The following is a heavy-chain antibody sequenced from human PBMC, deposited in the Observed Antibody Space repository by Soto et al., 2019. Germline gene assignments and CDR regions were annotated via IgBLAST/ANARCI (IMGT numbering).Heavy chain of an antibody. D-gene: IGHD3-10*01. Sequence: LSLTCALYGGSFSGYYWSWIRQPPGKGLEWIGEINHSGSTNYNPSLKSRVTISVDTSKNQFSLKLSSVSAADTAVYYCATGRGVRGVIITTYYYYGLDVWGQGTTVTVSS. CDR1: GGSFSGYY. V-gene: IGHV4-34*01. CDR2: INHSGST. CDR3: ATGRGVRGVIITTYYYYGLDV. J-gene: IGHJ6*02.